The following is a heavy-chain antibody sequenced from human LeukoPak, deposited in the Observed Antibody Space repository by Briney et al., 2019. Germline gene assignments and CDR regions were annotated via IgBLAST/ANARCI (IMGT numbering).Heavy chain of an antibody. CDR3: ATLWLSSAHFDY. CDR1: GGSISNFY. Sequence: SETLSLTCTVSGGSISNFYWSWIRQPAGKGLEWIGRIYTSGSTNYNPSLKSGVTMSIDTSKKQISLKVTSVTAADTAVYYCATLWLSSAHFDYWGQGTLVTVSS. J-gene: IGHJ4*02. CDR2: IYTSGST. V-gene: IGHV4-4*07. D-gene: IGHD3-22*01.